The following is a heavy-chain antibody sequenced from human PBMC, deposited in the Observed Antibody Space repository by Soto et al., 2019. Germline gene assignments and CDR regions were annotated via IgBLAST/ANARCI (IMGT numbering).Heavy chain of an antibody. D-gene: IGHD4-17*01. CDR2: INPSGGST. CDR1: GYTFTSYY. V-gene: IGHV1-46*01. CDR3: ARGSPLTTVTNSNWFDP. Sequence: ASVKVSCKASGYTFTSYYMHWVRQARGQGLEWMGIINPSGGSTSYAQKFQGRVTMTRDTSTSTVYMELSSLRSEDTAVYYCARGSPLTTVTNSNWFDPWGQGTLVTVSS. J-gene: IGHJ5*02.